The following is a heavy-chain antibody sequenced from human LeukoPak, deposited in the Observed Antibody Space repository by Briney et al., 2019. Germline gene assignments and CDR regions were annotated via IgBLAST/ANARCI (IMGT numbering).Heavy chain of an antibody. CDR1: GFTFSSYA. J-gene: IGHJ4*02. CDR2: ISYDGSNK. CDR3: ARDLTSSGWPR. V-gene: IGHV3-30-3*01. D-gene: IGHD6-19*01. Sequence: GGSLRPSCAASGFTFSSYAMHWVRQAPGKGLEWVAVISYDGSNKYYADSVKGRFTISRDNSKNTLYLQMNSLRAEDTAVYYCARDLTSSGWPRWGQGTLVTVSS.